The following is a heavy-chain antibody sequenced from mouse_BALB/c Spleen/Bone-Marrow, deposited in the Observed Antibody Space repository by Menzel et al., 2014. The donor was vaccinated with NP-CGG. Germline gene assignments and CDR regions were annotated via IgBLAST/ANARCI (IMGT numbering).Heavy chain of an antibody. CDR3: ASEFAH. J-gene: IGHJ3*01. Sequence: QVQLQQSGPGLVQSSQSLSITCTVSGLSLTSYGVHWVRLSPGKGLEWLGVIWNIGTTDYNAAFISRLSITKDNSKSQVFFKMNSLKADDTAIYYCASEFAHWGPGTLVTVSA. V-gene: IGHV2-4-1*01. CDR1: GLSLTSYG. CDR2: IWNIGTT.